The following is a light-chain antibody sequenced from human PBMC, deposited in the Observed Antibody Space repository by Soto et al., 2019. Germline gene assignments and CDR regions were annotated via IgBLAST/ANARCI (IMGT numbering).Light chain of an antibody. V-gene: IGKV1-5*01. CDR2: DAS. Sequence: DTQMTQSPSTLSASLVDRVTITCRSSESIRTWLAWYQHKPGKAPKFLIYDASTLESGVPSRFSGSGSGTEFTLTISSLQPDDFATYYCQQYINYPRTFGQGTKVDIK. CDR3: QQYINYPRT. CDR1: ESIRTW. J-gene: IGKJ1*01.